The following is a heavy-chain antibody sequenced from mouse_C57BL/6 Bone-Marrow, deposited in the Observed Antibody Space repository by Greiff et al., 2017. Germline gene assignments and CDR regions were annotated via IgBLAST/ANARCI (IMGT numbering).Heavy chain of an antibody. Sequence: QVQLKQPGAELVMPGASVKLSCKASGYTFTSYWMHWVKQRPGQGLEWIGEIDPSDSYTNYNQKFKGKSTLTVDKSSSTAYMQLSRLKSEDSAVYCCSKGLLSPFAYWGQGTLVTVSA. J-gene: IGHJ3*01. CDR2: IDPSDSYT. V-gene: IGHV1-69*01. CDR1: GYTFTSYW. D-gene: IGHD2-3*01. CDR3: SKGLLSPFAY.